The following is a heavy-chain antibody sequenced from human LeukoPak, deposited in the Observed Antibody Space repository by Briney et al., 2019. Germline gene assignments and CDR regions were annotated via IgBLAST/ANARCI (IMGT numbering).Heavy chain of an antibody. CDR3: ARDGLWDIVVVVAAAKVVYGMDV. CDR2: INAGNGNP. J-gene: IGHJ6*02. D-gene: IGHD2-15*01. Sequence: ASVKVSCRASGYTFTSYAMHWVRQAPGQRLEWMGWINAGNGNPKYSQKFQGRVTITRDTSASTAYMELSSLRSEDTAVYYCARDGLWDIVVVVAAAKVVYGMDVWGQGTTVTVSS. V-gene: IGHV1-3*01. CDR1: GYTFTSYA.